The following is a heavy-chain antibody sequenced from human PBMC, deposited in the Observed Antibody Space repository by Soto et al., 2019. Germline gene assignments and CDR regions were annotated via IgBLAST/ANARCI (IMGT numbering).Heavy chain of an antibody. CDR1: GYTFTSYY. V-gene: IGHV1-46*01. J-gene: IGHJ6*02. CDR3: ARIYSSTWYGMAV. Sequence: QVQLVQSGAEVKKPGASVKVSCKASGYTFTSYYVHWVRQAPGQGLEWMGMINPRGGSTSYAKKFQGRVTMTRDTSTSTVYMELGSLRSEDTAVYYWARIYSSTWYGMAVWGQGTTVTVSS. D-gene: IGHD6-13*01. CDR2: INPRGGST.